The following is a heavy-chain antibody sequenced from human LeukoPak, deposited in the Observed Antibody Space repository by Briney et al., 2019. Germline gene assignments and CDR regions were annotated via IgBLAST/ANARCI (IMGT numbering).Heavy chain of an antibody. CDR2: IYYSGST. J-gene: IGHJ4*02. CDR3: ARNTGGYYDSSGYYFDY. Sequence: SETQSLTCAVYGGSFSGYYWSWIRQPPGKGLEWIGDIYYSGSTNYNPSLKSRVTISVDTSKNQFSLKLSSVTAADTAVYYCARNTGGYYDSSGYYFDYWGQGTLVTVSS. D-gene: IGHD3-22*01. CDR1: GGSFSGYY. V-gene: IGHV4-59*01.